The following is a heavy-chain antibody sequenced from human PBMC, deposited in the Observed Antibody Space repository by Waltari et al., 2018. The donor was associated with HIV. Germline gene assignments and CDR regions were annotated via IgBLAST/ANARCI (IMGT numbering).Heavy chain of an antibody. CDR3: ANKQYGSGMGY. J-gene: IGHJ4*02. V-gene: IGHV3-23*01. CDR2: ISGSGGST. Sequence: EVQLLESGGGLVQPGGSLRLSCAASGFTFSSYAMSWVRQAPGKGLEWVSAISGSGGSTYYADSVKGRFTISRDNAKNTLYLQMNSLRAEDTAVYYCANKQYGSGMGYWGQGTLVTVSS. CDR1: GFTFSSYA. D-gene: IGHD3-10*01.